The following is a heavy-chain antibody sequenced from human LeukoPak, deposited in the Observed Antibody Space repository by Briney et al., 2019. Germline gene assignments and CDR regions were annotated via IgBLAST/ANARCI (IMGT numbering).Heavy chain of an antibody. Sequence: GASVKVSCKASGYTFTSYGISWVRQAPGQGLEWMGWISAYNGNTNYAQKLQGRVTMTTDTSTNTAYMELRSLTSDDTAIYYCARATYYDILTGLNYWGQGTLVTVSP. J-gene: IGHJ4*02. V-gene: IGHV1-18*01. CDR3: ARATYYDILTGLNY. D-gene: IGHD3-9*01. CDR2: ISAYNGNT. CDR1: GYTFTSYG.